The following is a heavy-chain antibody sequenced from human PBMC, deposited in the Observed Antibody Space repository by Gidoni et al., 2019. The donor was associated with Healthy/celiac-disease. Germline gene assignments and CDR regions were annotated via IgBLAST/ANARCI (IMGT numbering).Heavy chain of an antibody. CDR1: GGSISSGGYY. J-gene: IGHJ6*03. D-gene: IGHD6-6*01. V-gene: IGHV4-31*03. CDR2: IYSSGST. Sequence: QVQLQESGPGLVKPSQTLSLTCTVSGGSISSGGYYWSWIRQHPGKGLEWIGYIYSSGSTYYNPSLKSRVTISVDTSKNQFSLNLSSVTAADTAVYYCARAPLSSSSLDYMDVWGKGTTDTVSS. CDR3: ARAPLSSSSLDYMDV.